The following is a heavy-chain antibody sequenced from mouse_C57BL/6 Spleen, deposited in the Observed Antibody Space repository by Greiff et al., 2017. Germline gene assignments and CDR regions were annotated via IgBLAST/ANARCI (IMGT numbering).Heavy chain of an antibody. J-gene: IGHJ4*01. V-gene: IGHV7-3*01. D-gene: IGHD1-1*02. CDR3: ASPGGPHYYAMDY. CDR1: GFTFTDYY. Sequence: EVKLMESGGGLVQPGGSLSLSCAASGFTFTDYYMSWVRQPPGKALEWLGFIRNKANGYTTEYSASVKGRFTISRDNSQSILYLQMNALGDEDSANYYCASPGGPHYYAMDYWGQGTSVTVSS. CDR2: IRNKANGYTT.